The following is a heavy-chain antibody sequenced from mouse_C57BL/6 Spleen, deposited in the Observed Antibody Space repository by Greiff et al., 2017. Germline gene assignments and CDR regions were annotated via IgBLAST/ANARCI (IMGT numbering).Heavy chain of an antibody. V-gene: IGHV5-17*01. J-gene: IGHJ4*01. D-gene: IGHD2-5*01. Sequence: EVMLVESGGGLVKPGGSLKLSCAASGFTFSDYGMHWVRQAPEKGLEWVAYISSGSSTIYYADTVKGRFTISRDNAKNTLFLQMTSLRSEDTAMYYCAAYYSNYDYAMDYWGQGTSVTVAS. CDR3: AAYYSNYDYAMDY. CDR2: ISSGSSTI. CDR1: GFTFSDYG.